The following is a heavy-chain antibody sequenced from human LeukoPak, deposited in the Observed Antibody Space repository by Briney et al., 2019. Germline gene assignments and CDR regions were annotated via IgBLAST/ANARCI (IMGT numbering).Heavy chain of an antibody. Sequence: GASVKVSCKASGGTFSSYAISWVRQAPGQGLEWMGGIIPIFGTANYAQKFQGRVTITADESTSTAYMELSSLRVEDTAVYYCAKGRGFRVWDPWYNWGQGTLITVSS. D-gene: IGHD3-16*01. J-gene: IGHJ4*02. CDR2: IIPIFGTA. CDR3: AKGRGFRVWDPWYN. V-gene: IGHV1-69*13. CDR1: GGTFSSYA.